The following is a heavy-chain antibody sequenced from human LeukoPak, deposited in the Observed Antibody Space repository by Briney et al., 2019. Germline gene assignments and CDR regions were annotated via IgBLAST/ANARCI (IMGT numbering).Heavy chain of an antibody. J-gene: IGHJ4*02. CDR3: ARGGMITFGGVIVPKYYFDY. CDR1: GFTLSSFE. CDR2: ISSSGRTI. Sequence: GGSLRLSCAASGFTLSSFEMNWVRQAPGKGLEWVSYISSSGRTIYYADSVKGRFTISRDNAKNSLYLQMNSLRAEDTAVYYCARGGMITFGGVIVPKYYFDYWGQGTLVTVSS. D-gene: IGHD3-16*02. V-gene: IGHV3-48*03.